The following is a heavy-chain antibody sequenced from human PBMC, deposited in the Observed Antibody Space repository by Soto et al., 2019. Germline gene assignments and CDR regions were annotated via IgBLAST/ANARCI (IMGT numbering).Heavy chain of an antibody. CDR1: GFTLGDYA. V-gene: IGHV3-49*03. Sequence: GGSLRLSCTASGFTLGDYAMSWFRQAPGKGLEWVGFIRSKAYGGTTEYAASVKGRFTISRDDSKSIAYLQMNSLKTEDTAVYYCTREADYYDSSGYYWGRAYYYYGMDVWGQGTTVTVSS. D-gene: IGHD3-22*01. CDR3: TREADYYDSSGYYWGRAYYYYGMDV. J-gene: IGHJ6*02. CDR2: IRSKAYGGTT.